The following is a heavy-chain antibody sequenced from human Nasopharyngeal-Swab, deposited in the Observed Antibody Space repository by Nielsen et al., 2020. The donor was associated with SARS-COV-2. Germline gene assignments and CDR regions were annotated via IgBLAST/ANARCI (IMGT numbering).Heavy chain of an antibody. Sequence: SVQVSCKASGGTFISYAISWVRQAPGQGLEWMGGIIPIFGTANYAQKFQGRVTITADESTSTAYMELSSLRSEDTAVYYCARAARGSGSYEGRDYYYGMDVWGQGTTVTVSS. CDR3: ARAARGSGSYEGRDYYYGMDV. D-gene: IGHD3-10*01. V-gene: IGHV1-69*13. J-gene: IGHJ6*02. CDR1: GGTFISYA. CDR2: IIPIFGTA.